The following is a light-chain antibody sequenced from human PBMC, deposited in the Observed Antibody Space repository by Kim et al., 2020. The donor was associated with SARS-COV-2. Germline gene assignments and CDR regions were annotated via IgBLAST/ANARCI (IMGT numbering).Light chain of an antibody. Sequence: LAPGERATLSCRASQSVSKSLGWYKQKTGQAPRLLIYDASNRATGIPARFSGSGSGTDFTLTISSLEPEDFAVYYCQQRSKWPLTFGGGTKVDIK. CDR1: QSVSKS. V-gene: IGKV3-11*01. CDR2: DAS. CDR3: QQRSKWPLT. J-gene: IGKJ4*01.